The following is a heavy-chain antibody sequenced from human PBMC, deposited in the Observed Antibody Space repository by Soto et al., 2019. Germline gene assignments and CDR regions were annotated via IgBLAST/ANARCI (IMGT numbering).Heavy chain of an antibody. Sequence: EVQLLESGGGLVQPGGSLRLSCAASGFTFSSYAMSWVRQAPGKGLEWVSAISGSGGSTYYADSVKGRFTISRDNSKNTLYLQMNSLRAEDTAVYYCAKEGTVTNPFSPGHNWFDPWGQGTLVTVSS. V-gene: IGHV3-23*01. J-gene: IGHJ5*02. CDR1: GFTFSSYA. CDR2: ISGSGGST. D-gene: IGHD4-17*01. CDR3: AKEGTVTNPFSPGHNWFDP.